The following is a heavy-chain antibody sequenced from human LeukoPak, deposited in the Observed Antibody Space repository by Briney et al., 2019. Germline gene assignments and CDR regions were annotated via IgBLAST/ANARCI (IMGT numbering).Heavy chain of an antibody. V-gene: IGHV3-30*02. CDR2: IRYDGSNK. CDR1: GFTFSSYG. D-gene: IGHD6-13*01. CDR3: AKDLSPAADGTYFDF. Sequence: GGSLRLSCAASGFTFSSYGFHWVRQAPGKGLEWVTFIRYDGSNKYYTDSVKGRFTISRDNSKNMLYLQMTSLRLEDTALYYCAKDLSPAADGTYFDFWGRGTLVTVSS. J-gene: IGHJ4*02.